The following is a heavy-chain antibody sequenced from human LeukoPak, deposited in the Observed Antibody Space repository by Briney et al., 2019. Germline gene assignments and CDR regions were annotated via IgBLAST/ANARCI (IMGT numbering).Heavy chain of an antibody. CDR2: INSDGSST. V-gene: IGHV3-74*01. D-gene: IGHD1-14*01. CDR3: ARRYRSSSDY. J-gene: IGHJ4*02. Sequence: GGSLRLSCAASGFTFSNYWMHWVRQAPGKGLVWVSRINSDGSSTTYADSVKGRFTISRDNAKNTLYLRMNSLRAEDTAVYFCARRYRSSSDYWGQGTLVAVSS. CDR1: GFTFSNYW.